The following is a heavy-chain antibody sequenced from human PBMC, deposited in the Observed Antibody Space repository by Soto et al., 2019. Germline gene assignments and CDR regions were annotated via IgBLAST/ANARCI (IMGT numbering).Heavy chain of an antibody. Sequence: EVQLVESGGGLVQPGGSLRLSCVASGFSFSDYSMNWVRQAPGKGLEWVSRIDDTGTIITYADSVRGRFTISRDNAKNTLYLQMDSLRAEDTAIYYCARDQTVNGPTTFDYCGQGTLVTVSS. CDR1: GFSFSDYS. V-gene: IGHV3-48*04. CDR2: IDDTGTII. J-gene: IGHJ4*02. D-gene: IGHD2-8*01. CDR3: ARDQTVNGPTTFDY.